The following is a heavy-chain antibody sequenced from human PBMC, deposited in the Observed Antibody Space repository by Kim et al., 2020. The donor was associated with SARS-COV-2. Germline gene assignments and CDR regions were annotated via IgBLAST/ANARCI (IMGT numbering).Heavy chain of an antibody. J-gene: IGHJ6*03. D-gene: IGHD6-6*01. CDR1: GGSISSYY. Sequence: SETLSLTCTVSGGSISSYYWSWIRQPPGKGLEWIGYIYYSGSTNYNPSLKSRVTISVDTSKNQFSLKLSSVTAADTAVYYCAAYSSSSLIDYYYYYYMDVWGKGTTVTVSS. CDR2: IYYSGST. V-gene: IGHV4-59*01. CDR3: AAYSSSSLIDYYYYYYMDV.